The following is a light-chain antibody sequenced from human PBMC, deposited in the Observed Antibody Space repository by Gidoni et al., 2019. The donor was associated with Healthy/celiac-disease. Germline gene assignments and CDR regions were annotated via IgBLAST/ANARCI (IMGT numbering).Light chain of an antibody. CDR2: EGS. CDR3: CSYAGSSTVV. J-gene: IGLJ2*01. CDR1: SSDVGSYNL. V-gene: IGLV2-23*01. Sequence: QSALTQPASESGSPGQSITISCTGTSSDVGSYNLVSWYQQPPGKAPKLMIYEGSKRPSGVSNRFSGSKSGNTASLTISGLQAEDEADYYCCSYAGSSTVVFGGVTKLTVL.